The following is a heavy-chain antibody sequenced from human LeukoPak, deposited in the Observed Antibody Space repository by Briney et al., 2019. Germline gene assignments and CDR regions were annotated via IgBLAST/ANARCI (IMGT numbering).Heavy chain of an antibody. J-gene: IGHJ2*01. V-gene: IGHV1-69*13. CDR2: IIPIFGTA. Sequence: SVKVSCKASGGTFSSYAISWVRQAPGQGLEWMGGIIPIFGTANYAQKFQGRVTITADESTSTAYMELSSLRSEDTAVYYCAENTCRDGYNYGCMDWYFDLWGRGTLVTVSS. CDR3: AENTCRDGYNYGCMDWYFDL. D-gene: IGHD5-24*01. CDR1: GGTFSSYA.